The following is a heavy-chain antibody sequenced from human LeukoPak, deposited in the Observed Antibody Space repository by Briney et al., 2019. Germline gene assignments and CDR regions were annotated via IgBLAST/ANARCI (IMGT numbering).Heavy chain of an antibody. CDR2: IYSSGSGIT. J-gene: IGHJ4*02. D-gene: IGHD6-13*01. V-gene: IGHV4-4*09. Sequence: SETLSLTCTASGGSISVSYWSWIRQSPGKGLEWIAYIYSSGSGITNYNPSLMSRVTISVDTSKSQVSLILTSVTAADTAVYYCARHLGAAGFDYWGQGILVTVSS. CDR3: ARHLGAAGFDY. CDR1: GGSISVSY.